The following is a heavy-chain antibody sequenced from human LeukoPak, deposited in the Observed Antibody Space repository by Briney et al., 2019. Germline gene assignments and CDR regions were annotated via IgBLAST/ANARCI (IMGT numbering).Heavy chain of an antibody. D-gene: IGHD2-2*01. CDR2: IYYSGST. CDR3: ARQIVVVPAAIFYYYYMDV. V-gene: IGHV4-39*01. J-gene: IGHJ6*03. Sequence: PSETLSLTCTVSGGSISSSSYYWGWIRRPPGKGLEWIGSIYYSGSTYYNPSLKSRVTISVDTSKNQFSLKLSSVTAADTAVYYCARQIVVVPAAIFYYYYMDVWGKGTTVTVSS. CDR1: GGSISSSSYY.